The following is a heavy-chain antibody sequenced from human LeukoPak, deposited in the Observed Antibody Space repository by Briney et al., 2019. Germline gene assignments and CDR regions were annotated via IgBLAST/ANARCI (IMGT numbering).Heavy chain of an antibody. D-gene: IGHD3-10*01. V-gene: IGHV7-4-1*01. CDR1: GYIFDRYA. CDR2: INTNSGNP. Sequence: ASVKVSCKASGYIFDRYAMNWVRQAPGQGLEWMGWINTNSGNPTYAQGFTGRFVFSLDTSVSTAYLQIFNLKAEDTAVYYCVRELETMVRGVVVDYWGQGTLVYVSS. CDR3: VRELETMVRGVVVDY. J-gene: IGHJ4*02.